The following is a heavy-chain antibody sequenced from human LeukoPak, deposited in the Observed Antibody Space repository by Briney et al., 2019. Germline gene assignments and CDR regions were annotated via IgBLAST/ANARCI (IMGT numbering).Heavy chain of an antibody. CDR3: ARDVDTSMAYYFDC. Sequence: ASVTVSCKASGYTFTSYGISWVRQAPGQGLEWMGWISAYNGNTNYAQRVQGRDTMTTDTSTSTAYLELRSLRSDDTAVYYCARDVDTSMAYYFDCWGQGTLVTVSS. CDR1: GYTFTSYG. CDR2: ISAYNGNT. J-gene: IGHJ4*02. D-gene: IGHD5-18*01. V-gene: IGHV1-18*01.